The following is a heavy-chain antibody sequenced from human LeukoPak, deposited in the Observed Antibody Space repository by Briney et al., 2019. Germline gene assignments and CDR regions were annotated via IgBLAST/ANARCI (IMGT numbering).Heavy chain of an antibody. J-gene: IGHJ4*02. D-gene: IGHD2-15*01. CDR2: ISDGGTRT. V-gene: IGHV3-23*01. CDR1: GFTFTGFA. CDR3: AKNAMVAAYFPPDS. Sequence: GGSLRLSCAASGFTFTGFAMTWVRQAPGKGLEWVSTISDGGTRTFYADSVKGRFTISRDNSQNTLYLQMNSLRVEDTAMYYCAKNAMVAAYFPPDSWGQGTLVTVS.